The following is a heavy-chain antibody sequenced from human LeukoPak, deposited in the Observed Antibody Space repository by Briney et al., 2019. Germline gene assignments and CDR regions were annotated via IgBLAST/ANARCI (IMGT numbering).Heavy chain of an antibody. V-gene: IGHV1-69*13. J-gene: IGHJ6*02. Sequence: SVKVSCKASGGTFSSYAISWVRQAPGQGLEWMGGIIPIFGTANYAQKFQGRVTITADESTSTAYMELSSLRSEDTAVYYCAREGPENDAYCGGDCYSSLRYYYGMDVWGRGTTVTVSS. CDR3: AREGPENDAYCGGDCYSSLRYYYGMDV. D-gene: IGHD2-21*02. CDR1: GGTFSSYA. CDR2: IIPIFGTA.